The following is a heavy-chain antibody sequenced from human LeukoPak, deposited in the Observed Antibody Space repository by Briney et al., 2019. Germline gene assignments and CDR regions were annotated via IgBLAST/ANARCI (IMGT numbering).Heavy chain of an antibody. CDR2: FDPEGGET. Sequence: ASVKVSCKVSGYTLTELSMHWVRQAPGKGLEWMGGFDPEGGETIYAQKFQGRVTMTEDTSTDTAYMELSSLRSEDTAVYYCATVPAYCGGDCYPGYYFDYWGQGTLVTVSS. V-gene: IGHV1-24*01. CDR3: ATVPAYCGGDCYPGYYFDY. D-gene: IGHD2-21*02. CDR1: GYTLTELS. J-gene: IGHJ4*02.